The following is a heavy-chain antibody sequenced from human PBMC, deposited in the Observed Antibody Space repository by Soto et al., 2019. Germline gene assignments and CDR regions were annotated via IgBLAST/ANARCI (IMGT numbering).Heavy chain of an antibody. CDR1: GGSISSGGYY. J-gene: IGHJ6*02. V-gene: IGHV4-31*03. CDR2: IYYSGRT. CDR3: ATGRVYFGELLDGMDF. D-gene: IGHD3-10*01. Sequence: QVQLQESGTGLVKPSQTLSLTCTVSGGSISSGGYYWSWIRQHPGKGLEWIGYIYYSGRTYYNPSLKSRFTLSLDTSKNQFSLKLSSVTAADTAVYYCATGRVYFGELLDGMDFWGQGTTVTVAS.